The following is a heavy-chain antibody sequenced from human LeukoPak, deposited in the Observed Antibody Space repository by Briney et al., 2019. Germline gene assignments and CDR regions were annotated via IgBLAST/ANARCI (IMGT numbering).Heavy chain of an antibody. CDR3: ASLYSTYY. J-gene: IGHJ4*02. CDR1: GLTFNSYA. D-gene: IGHD6-13*01. V-gene: IGHV3-23*01. Sequence: GGSLRLSCAASGLTFNSYALTWVRQASGKGLEWVSGISSDGGTTYYADSVKGRFAISRDNSKNTLYLQMNSLRAEDTALYYCASLYSTYYWGQGTLVTVSS. CDR2: ISSDGGTT.